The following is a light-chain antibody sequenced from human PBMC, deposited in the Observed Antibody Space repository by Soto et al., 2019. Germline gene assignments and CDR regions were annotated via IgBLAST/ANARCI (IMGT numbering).Light chain of an antibody. CDR2: DAS. J-gene: IGKJ1*01. V-gene: IGKV1-5*01. CDR1: QSISSW. Sequence: DIQMTQSPSTLSASVGDRVTITCRASQSISSWLAWYQQKPGKAPKLLIYDASSLEGGVPSRFSGSGSGTEFTLTISSLQPDDFANYYCQQYNSYPETFGQGTKVDIK. CDR3: QQYNSYPET.